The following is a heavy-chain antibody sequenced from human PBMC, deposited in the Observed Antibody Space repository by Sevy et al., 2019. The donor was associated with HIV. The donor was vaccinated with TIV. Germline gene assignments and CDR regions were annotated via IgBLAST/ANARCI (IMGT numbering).Heavy chain of an antibody. CDR2: IYSGGNT. D-gene: IGHD3-10*01. CDR1: EFTVSSKY. CDR3: AKEGTTMVHGASVEPDNWLDP. V-gene: IGHV3-53*01. J-gene: IGHJ5*02. Sequence: GGSLRLSCAASEFTVSSKYMSWVRQAPGKGLEWVSVIYSGGNTYYADSVKGRINISRYNSKNTPYLQMNSMRSEDTDVYYCAKEGTTMVHGASVEPDNWLDPWGQGTLVTVSS.